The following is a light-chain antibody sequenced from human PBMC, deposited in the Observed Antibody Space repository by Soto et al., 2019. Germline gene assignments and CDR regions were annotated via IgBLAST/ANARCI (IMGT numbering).Light chain of an antibody. J-gene: IGLJ1*01. Sequence: QAVVTQEPSLTVSPGGTVTLTCGSSTGAVTSGHYPYWFQQKPGQAPRTLIYDTTNKHSWTPARFSGSLLGGKAALTLSGAQPEDEAEYYCLLPYSGARIFGTGTKVTVL. CDR2: DTT. CDR3: LLPYSGARI. CDR1: TGAVTSGHY. V-gene: IGLV7-46*01.